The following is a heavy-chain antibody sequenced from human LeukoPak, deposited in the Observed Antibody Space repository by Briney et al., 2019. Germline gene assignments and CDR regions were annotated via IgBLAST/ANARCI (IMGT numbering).Heavy chain of an antibody. J-gene: IGHJ1*01. Sequence: PGGSLRLSCEASRVTFSRYWMHWVRQAPGKGLVWVSRIKRDGKRNYADSVKGRFTISRDNAKNTVSLQMDSLRAEDTGVYYCARAPSEVGGYCPEYFRHWGQGPLVTVSS. CDR3: ARAPSEVGGYCPEYFRH. CDR1: RVTFSRYW. V-gene: IGHV3-74*01. CDR2: IKRDGKR. D-gene: IGHD2-21*01.